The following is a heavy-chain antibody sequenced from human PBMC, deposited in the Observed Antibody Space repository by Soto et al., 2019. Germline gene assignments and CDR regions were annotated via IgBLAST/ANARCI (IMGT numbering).Heavy chain of an antibody. V-gene: IGHV3-7*01. D-gene: IGHD2-2*01. CDR2: IKQDGSER. CDR1: GFTFSSYW. CDR3: ARARVYCSSTSCYAGLFDY. J-gene: IGHJ4*02. Sequence: GGSLRLSCAASGFTFSSYWMSWVRQAPGKGLEWVANIKQDGSERYYVYSVKGGFTISTDNAQNSLYLQMNSLRAEDTAVYYCARARVYCSSTSCYAGLFDYWGQGTLVTVSS.